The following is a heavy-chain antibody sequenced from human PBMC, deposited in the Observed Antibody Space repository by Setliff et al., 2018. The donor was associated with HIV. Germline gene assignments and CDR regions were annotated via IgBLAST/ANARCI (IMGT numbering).Heavy chain of an antibody. D-gene: IGHD5-12*01. CDR2: IYATGGT. CDR1: GGSVRGDPYY. V-gene: IGHV4-61*02. CDR3: ARAQWLRYFDD. J-gene: IGHJ4*02. Sequence: SETLSLTCTVSGGSVRGDPYYWSWIRKSAGKGLEWIGRIYATGGTNYNPSLKSRVTISLATSTNQFSLRLTSVTAADTAFYYCARAQWLRYFDDWGPGALVTVSS.